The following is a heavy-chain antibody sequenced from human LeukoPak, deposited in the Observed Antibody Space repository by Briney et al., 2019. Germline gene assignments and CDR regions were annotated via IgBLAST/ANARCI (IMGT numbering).Heavy chain of an antibody. V-gene: IGHV3-23*01. Sequence: GGSLRLSCAASGFTFSIYGMNWVRQSPGKGLEWVSGIGGSGDRTYYADSVKGRFSISRDNSKNTLYLQINSLRVEDTAVYYCAKDMRMASFEHWGRGAQVTVSS. CDR3: AKDMRMASFEH. J-gene: IGHJ4*02. CDR2: IGGSGDRT. D-gene: IGHD5-24*01. CDR1: GFTFSIYG.